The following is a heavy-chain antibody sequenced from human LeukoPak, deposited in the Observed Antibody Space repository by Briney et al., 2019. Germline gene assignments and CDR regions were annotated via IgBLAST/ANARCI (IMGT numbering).Heavy chain of an antibody. J-gene: IGHJ3*02. Sequence: SGTLSLTCTVSGVSISSSSYYWGWIRQPPGQGLEWIMSIYYSGSTHYNPSHKRRVAISVDTATNQFSLKVTSVIAADTAVYYCARHENGGGVACDIWGQGTMVSVSS. V-gene: IGHV4-39*01. CDR2: IYYSGST. CDR3: ARHENGGGVACDI. D-gene: IGHD3-16*01. CDR1: GVSISSSSYY.